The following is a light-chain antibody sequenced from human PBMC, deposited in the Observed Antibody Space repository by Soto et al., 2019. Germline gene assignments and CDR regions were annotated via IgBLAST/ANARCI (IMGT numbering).Light chain of an antibody. CDR2: RND. J-gene: IGLJ3*02. CDR1: SSNIGSNY. CDR3: AACDDSLSGRV. V-gene: IGLV1-47*01. Sequence: QPVLTQPPSVSGTPGQRVTISCSGSSSNIGSNYVYWYQQLPGTAPKLLIYRNDQRPSGVPDRFSGSKSGTSASLAISGLRSEDEADYYCAACDDSLSGRVFGGGTKLTVL.